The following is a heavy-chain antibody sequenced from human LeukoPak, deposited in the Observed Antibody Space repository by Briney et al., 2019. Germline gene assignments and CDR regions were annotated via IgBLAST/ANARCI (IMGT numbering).Heavy chain of an antibody. V-gene: IGHV4-34*01. D-gene: IGHD4-23*01. CDR2: INHSGST. Sequence: SETLSLTCAVYGGSFSGYYWSWIRQPPGKGLEWIGEINHSGSTNYNPSLKSRVTISVDTSKDQFSLKLSSVTAADTAVYYCARYLDYGGNSRVFQHWGQGTLVTVSS. CDR1: GGSFSGYY. J-gene: IGHJ1*01. CDR3: ARYLDYGGNSRVFQH.